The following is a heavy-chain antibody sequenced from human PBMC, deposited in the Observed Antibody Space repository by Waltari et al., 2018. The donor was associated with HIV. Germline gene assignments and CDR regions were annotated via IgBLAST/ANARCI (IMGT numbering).Heavy chain of an antibody. CDR1: GGSFSGYY. V-gene: IGHV4-34*01. D-gene: IGHD3-22*01. CDR2: INHSGST. CDR3: ARAMNYYDSSGYGGVYYFDY. Sequence: QVQLQQWGAGLLKPSETLSLPCAVYGGSFSGYYWSWIRQPPGKGLEWLGEINHSGSTNYNPSLKSRVTISVDTSKNQFSLKLSSVTAADTAVYYCARAMNYYDSSGYGGVYYFDYWGQGTLVTVSS. J-gene: IGHJ4*02.